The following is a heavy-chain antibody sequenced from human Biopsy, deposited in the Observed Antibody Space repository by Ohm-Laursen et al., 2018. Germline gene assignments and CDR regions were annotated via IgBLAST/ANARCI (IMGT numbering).Heavy chain of an antibody. CDR1: GFTFSDYY. V-gene: IGHV3-11*04. D-gene: IGHD2-8*02. CDR3: TGDSGGLGDY. J-gene: IGHJ4*02. CDR2: IHKDSTTE. Sequence: SLRLSCAASGFTFSDYYMNWFRRAPGKGLEWIAYIHKDSTTEYYADSVRGRFSISRDNAQKPLHLQMNSLRAEDTAVYYCTGDSGGLGDYWGQGTLVTVSS.